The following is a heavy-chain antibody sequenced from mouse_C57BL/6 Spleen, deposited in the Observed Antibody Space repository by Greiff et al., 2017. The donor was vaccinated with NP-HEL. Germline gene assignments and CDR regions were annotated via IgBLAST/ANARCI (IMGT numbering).Heavy chain of an antibody. D-gene: IGHD2-5*01. CDR1: GYAFTNYL. J-gene: IGHJ2*01. V-gene: IGHV1-54*01. Sequence: QVHVKQSGAELVRPGTSVKVSCKASGYAFTNYLIEWVKQRPGQGLEWIGVINPGSGGTNYNEKFKGKATLTADKSSSTAYMQLSSLTSEDSAVYFCARYGYYSNFGDYWGQGTTLTVSS. CDR3: ARYGYYSNFGDY. CDR2: INPGSGGT.